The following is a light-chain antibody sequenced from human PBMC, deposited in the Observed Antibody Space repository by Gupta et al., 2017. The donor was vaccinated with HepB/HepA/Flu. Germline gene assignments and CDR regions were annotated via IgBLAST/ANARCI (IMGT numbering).Light chain of an antibody. V-gene: IGLV2-11*01. Sequence: QSALTQPRSVSGSPGQSVTISCTGTSSDVGGYNYVSWYQQHPGKGPKFMIYDVTKRPSGVPDRFSGSKSGNTAFLTISELQAEDEADYYCCSYAGSFSSRVFGTGTRVTVL. J-gene: IGLJ1*01. CDR1: SSDVGGYNY. CDR3: CSYAGSFSSRV. CDR2: DVT.